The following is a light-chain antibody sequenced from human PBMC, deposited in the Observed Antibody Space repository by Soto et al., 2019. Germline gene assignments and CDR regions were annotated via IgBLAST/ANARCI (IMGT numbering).Light chain of an antibody. J-gene: IGKJ5*01. V-gene: IGKV3-15*01. CDR3: QQSYNTPIT. Sequence: EVVLTQSPATLSVSPGEGVTLSCRASQGIGDTLAWYQHKPGQTPRLLIYDTSARATGVPARFTGSGSGTHFTLTISGLEPADFATYFCQQSYNTPITFGQGTRLEIK. CDR2: DTS. CDR1: QGIGDT.